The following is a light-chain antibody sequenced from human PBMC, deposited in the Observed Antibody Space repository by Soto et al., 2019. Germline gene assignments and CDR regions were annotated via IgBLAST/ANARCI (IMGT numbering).Light chain of an antibody. V-gene: IGKV4-1*01. CDR1: QSVLLSSNNKNY. CDR3: QQYYLTPYT. Sequence: DIVLTQSPDSLAMSLGERATINCKSSQSVLLSSNNKNYLAWFQQKPGQPPRLLFYWASTRESGVPDRFSGRGSGTDFTLTISSLRPEDVAVYYCQQYYLTPYTFGQGTKLEIK. J-gene: IGKJ2*01. CDR2: WAS.